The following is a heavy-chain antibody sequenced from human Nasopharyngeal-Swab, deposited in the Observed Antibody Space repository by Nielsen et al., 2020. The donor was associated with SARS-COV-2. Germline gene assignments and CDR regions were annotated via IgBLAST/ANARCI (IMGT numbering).Heavy chain of an antibody. V-gene: IGHV4-59*01. CDR1: GGSISSYY. CDR3: ARGGSTPMIISY. CDR2: IYYSGST. J-gene: IGHJ4*02. Sequence: SETLSLTCTVSGGSISSYYWSWIRQPPGKGLEWIGYIYYSGSTNYNPSLKSRVTISVDTSKNQFSLKLSSVTAADTAVYYCARGGSTPMIISYWGQGTLVTVSS. D-gene: IGHD5-18*01.